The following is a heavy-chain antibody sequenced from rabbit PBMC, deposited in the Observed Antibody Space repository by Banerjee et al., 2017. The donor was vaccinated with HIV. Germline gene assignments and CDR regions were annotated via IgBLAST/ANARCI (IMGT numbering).Heavy chain of an antibody. V-gene: IGHV1S45*01. CDR2: IYTGSNNTT. J-gene: IGHJ4*01. CDR3: ARDYSGSYFNGYAFHL. Sequence: QEQLVESGGDLVKPGASLTLTCTASGFSFSGTYYMNWVRQAPGKGLEWIACIYTGSNNTTYYAAWAKGRFTISKTSSTTVTLQMTSLTAADTATYFCARDYSGSYFNGYAFHLWGQGTLVTVS. CDR1: GFSFSGTYY. D-gene: IGHD5-1*01.